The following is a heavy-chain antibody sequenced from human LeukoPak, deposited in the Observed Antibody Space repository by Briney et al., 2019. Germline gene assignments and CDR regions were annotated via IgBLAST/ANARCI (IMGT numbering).Heavy chain of an antibody. Sequence: SETLSLTCAVYGGSFSGYYWSWIRQPPGKGLEWIGEINHSGSTNYNPSLKSRVTISVDTSKNQFSLKLSSVTAADTAVYYCAKDLVQLWSSYFLDYWGQGTLVTVSS. CDR2: INHSGST. D-gene: IGHD5-18*01. J-gene: IGHJ4*02. CDR1: GGSFSGYY. CDR3: AKDLVQLWSSYFLDY. V-gene: IGHV4-34*01.